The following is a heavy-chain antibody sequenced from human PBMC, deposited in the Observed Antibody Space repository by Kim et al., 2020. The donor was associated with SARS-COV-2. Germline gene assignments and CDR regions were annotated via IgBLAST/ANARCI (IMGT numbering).Heavy chain of an antibody. J-gene: IGHJ4*02. V-gene: IGHV4-39*07. CDR3: ARDEPYYDILTGYYNPYYFDY. D-gene: IGHD3-9*01. CDR2: IYYSGST. CDR1: CGSISSSSYY. Sequence: SETLSLTCTVSCGSISSSSYYWCWIRQPPGKGLEWIGSIYYSGSTCYNPSLKSLVTISVDTSKNQFSLKLRSVTAADTAVYYCARDEPYYDILTGYYNPYYFDYWGQRTLVNVSS.